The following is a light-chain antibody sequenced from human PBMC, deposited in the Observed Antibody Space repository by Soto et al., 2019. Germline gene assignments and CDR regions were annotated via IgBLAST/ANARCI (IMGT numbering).Light chain of an antibody. J-gene: IGLJ2*01. CDR3: SSYTSSSTL. CDR1: SSDVGGYNY. CDR2: EVS. V-gene: IGLV2-8*01. Sequence: QSALTQPPSASGSPGQSVTISCTGTSSDVGGYNYVSWYQQHPGKAPKVIIYEVSKRPSGVPDRFSGSKSGSTASLTVSGLQAEDEADYYCSSYTSSSTLFGGGTKLTVL.